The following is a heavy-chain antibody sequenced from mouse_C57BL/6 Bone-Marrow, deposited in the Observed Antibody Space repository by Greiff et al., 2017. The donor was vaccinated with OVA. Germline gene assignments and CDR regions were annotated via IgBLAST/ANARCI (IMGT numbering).Heavy chain of an antibody. J-gene: IGHJ1*03. CDR2: IYPGNSDT. CDR1: GYTFTSYW. V-gene: IGHV1-5*01. D-gene: IGHD2-5*01. Sequence: EVQLQESGTVLARPGASVKMSCKTSGYTFTSYWMHWVKQRPGQGLEWIGAIYPGNSDTSYNQKFKGKAKLTAVTSASTAYMELSSLTNEDSSVHYCTRTGISNPRYFDGWGTGTTVTVSS. CDR3: TRTGISNPRYFDG.